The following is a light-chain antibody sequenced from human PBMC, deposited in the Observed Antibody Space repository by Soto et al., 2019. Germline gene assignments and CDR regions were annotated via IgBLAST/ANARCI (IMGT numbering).Light chain of an antibody. V-gene: IGKV3-15*01. CDR3: QQYNNWPWT. CDR2: GAS. CDR1: QSISDSY. Sequence: EIVLTQSPGTLSVSPGGRATLSCRASQSISDSYLAWYQQKPGQAPRLLIYGASTRATGIPARFSGSGSGTDFTLTISSLQPEDFAVYYCQQYNNWPWTFGQGTKVDIK. J-gene: IGKJ1*01.